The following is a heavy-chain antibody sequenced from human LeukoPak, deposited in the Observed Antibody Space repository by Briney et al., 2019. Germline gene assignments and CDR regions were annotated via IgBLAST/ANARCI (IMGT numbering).Heavy chain of an antibody. CDR3: ARDLNPSDRGGEDS. CDR2: INPSGGST. J-gene: IGHJ4*02. V-gene: IGHV1-46*01. D-gene: IGHD3-10*01. Sequence: ASVKVSCKASGYTFTRYYMHWVRHAPGQGLEWMGIINPSGGSTSYAQKFQGRVPMTRDTSTNTLHMELSSLRSEDTAVYYCARDLNPSDRGGEDSWGEGTLVTVSS. CDR1: GYTFTRYY.